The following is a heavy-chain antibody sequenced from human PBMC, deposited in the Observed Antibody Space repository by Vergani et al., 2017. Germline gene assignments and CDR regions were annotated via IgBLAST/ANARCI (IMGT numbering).Heavy chain of an antibody. Sequence: EVQLVESGGGLVKPGGSLRLSCAASGFTFSSYSMNWVRQAPGKGLEWVSSISSSSSYIYYADSVKGRFTISRDNAKNSLYRQMNSLRAEDTAVYYCAXGPIVGATTGAFDIWGQGTMVTVSS. CDR1: GFTFSSYS. CDR3: AXGPIVGATTGAFDI. D-gene: IGHD1-26*01. J-gene: IGHJ3*02. CDR2: ISSSSSYI. V-gene: IGHV3-21*01.